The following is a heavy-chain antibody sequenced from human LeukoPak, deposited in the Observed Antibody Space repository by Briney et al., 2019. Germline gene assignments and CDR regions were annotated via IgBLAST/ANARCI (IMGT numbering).Heavy chain of an antibody. J-gene: IGHJ4*02. V-gene: IGHV3-7*01. CDR1: GFSFSSYW. CDR2: IKEDGSEK. Sequence: PGGSLRLSCAASGFSFSSYWRSWVRQAPGKGLERVANIKEDGSEKYYVDSVKGRFTISRDNAKNSLHLQMNSLRGEDTAVYYCAREYSWGQGTPVTVSS. CDR3: AREYS.